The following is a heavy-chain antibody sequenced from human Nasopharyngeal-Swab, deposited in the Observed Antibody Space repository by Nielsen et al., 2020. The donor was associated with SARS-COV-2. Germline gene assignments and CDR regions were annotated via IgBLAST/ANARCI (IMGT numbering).Heavy chain of an antibody. D-gene: IGHD5-18*01. CDR3: ARSDTAMGVGH. J-gene: IGHJ5*02. Sequence: VRQMPGKGLGWMGRIDPSDSYTNYSPSFQGHVTISADKSISTAYLQWSSLKASDTAMYYCARSDTAMGVGHWGQGTLVTSPQ. CDR2: IDPSDSYT. V-gene: IGHV5-10-1*01.